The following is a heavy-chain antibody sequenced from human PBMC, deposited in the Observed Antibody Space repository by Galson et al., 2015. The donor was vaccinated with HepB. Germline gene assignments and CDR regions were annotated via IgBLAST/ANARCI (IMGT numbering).Heavy chain of an antibody. D-gene: IGHD6-6*01. J-gene: IGHJ4*02. V-gene: IGHV3-21*01. CDR2: ISSSSSYI. CDR3: ASNGPSYSSSSVLDY. Sequence: SLRLSCAASGFTFSSYSMNWVRQAPGKGLEWVSSISSSSSYIYYADSVKGRFTISRDNAKNSLYLQMNSLRAEDTAVYYCASNGPSYSSSSVLDYWGQGTLVTVSS. CDR1: GFTFSSYS.